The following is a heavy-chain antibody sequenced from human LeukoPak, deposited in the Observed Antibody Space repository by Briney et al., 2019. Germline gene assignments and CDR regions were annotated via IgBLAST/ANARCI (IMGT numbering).Heavy chain of an antibody. J-gene: IGHJ3*02. CDR2: IYYSGST. CDR1: GGSISSYY. CDR3: ARVPSTTTGTETHDAFDI. V-gene: IGHV4-59*01. Sequence: SETLSLTCTVSGGSISSYYWSWIRQPPGKGLEWIGYIYYSGSTNYNPSLKSRVTISVDTSKNQFSLKLSSVTAADTAVYYCARVPSTTTGTETHDAFDIWGQGTMVTVSS. D-gene: IGHD1-1*01.